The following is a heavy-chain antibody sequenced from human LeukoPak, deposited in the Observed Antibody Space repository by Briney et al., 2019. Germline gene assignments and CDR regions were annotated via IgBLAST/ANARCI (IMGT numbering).Heavy chain of an antibody. Sequence: GGSLRLSCAASGFTFSSYSMNWVRQAPGKGLEWVSSISSSSSYIYYADSVKGRFTISRDNAKNSLYLQMNNLRAEDTAVYYCARGAPGSSQPVDYWGQGTLVTVSS. J-gene: IGHJ4*02. CDR3: ARGAPGSSQPVDY. CDR2: ISSSSSYI. D-gene: IGHD6-13*01. V-gene: IGHV3-21*01. CDR1: GFTFSSYS.